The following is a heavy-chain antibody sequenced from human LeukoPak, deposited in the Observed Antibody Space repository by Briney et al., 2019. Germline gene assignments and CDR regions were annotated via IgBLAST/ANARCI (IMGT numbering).Heavy chain of an antibody. CDR2: IIPILGIA. V-gene: IGHV1-69*04. CDR1: GGTFSSYA. CDR3: AREVYSSGSGFDP. J-gene: IGHJ5*02. Sequence: ASVKVSCKASGGTFSSYAISWVRQAPGQGLEWMGRIIPILGIANYAQKFQGRVTITADKSTSTAYMELSSLRSEDTAVYYCAREVYSSGSGFDPWGQGTLVTVSS. D-gene: IGHD6-19*01.